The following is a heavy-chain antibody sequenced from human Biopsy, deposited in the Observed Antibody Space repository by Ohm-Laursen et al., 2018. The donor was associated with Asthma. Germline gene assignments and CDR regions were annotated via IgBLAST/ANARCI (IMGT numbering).Heavy chain of an antibody. CDR3: AKRRGYSDFNDFDY. Sequence: LSLTCAASGFTFRSYAMHWVRQAPGKGLEWVAVISHDGQTQHYAESVKGRFALSRDNSQNTLYLQMISLRTDDTAVYYCAKRRGYSDFNDFDYWGHGTLVTVSS. CDR2: ISHDGQTQ. D-gene: IGHD4-11*01. CDR1: GFTFRSYA. J-gene: IGHJ4*01. V-gene: IGHV3-30*09.